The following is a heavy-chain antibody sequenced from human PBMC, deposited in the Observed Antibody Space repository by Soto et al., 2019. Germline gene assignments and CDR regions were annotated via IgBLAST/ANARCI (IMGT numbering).Heavy chain of an antibody. J-gene: IGHJ4*02. CDR3: AKGGLSSSCDY. D-gene: IGHD6-13*01. CDR2: ISYDGSNK. Sequence: GGSLRLSCAASGFTFSSYGMHWVRQAPGKGLEWVAVISYDGSNKYYADSVKGRFTISRDNSKNTLYLQMNSLRAEDTAVYYCAKGGLSSSCDYWGQGTLVTVSS. V-gene: IGHV3-30*18. CDR1: GFTFSSYG.